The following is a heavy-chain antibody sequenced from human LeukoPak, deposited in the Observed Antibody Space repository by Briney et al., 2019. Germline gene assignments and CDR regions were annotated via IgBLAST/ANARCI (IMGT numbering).Heavy chain of an antibody. Sequence: PSQTLSLTCTVSGGSISSGDYYWSWIRQPPGKGLEWIGYIYYSGSTNYSPSLKSRASMSVDTSKNQVSLKMTSVTAADTAVYYCARPSIPSAAASALDIWGQGTMVTVSS. CDR1: GGSISSGDYY. D-gene: IGHD2-2*01. V-gene: IGHV4-30-4*08. CDR3: ARPSIPSAAASALDI. J-gene: IGHJ3*02. CDR2: IYYSGST.